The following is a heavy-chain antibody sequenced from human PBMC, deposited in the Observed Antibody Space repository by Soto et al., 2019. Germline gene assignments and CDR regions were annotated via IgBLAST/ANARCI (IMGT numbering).Heavy chain of an antibody. Sequence: ASVKVSCKASVYTFTSYGISWVRQAPEQGLEWMGWISAYNGNTNYAQKLQGRVTMTTDTSTSTAYMELRSLRSDDTAVYYCAINYVWGSYRPRGNWFDPWGQGTLVTVSS. V-gene: IGHV1-18*01. CDR3: AINYVWGSYRPRGNWFDP. J-gene: IGHJ5*02. CDR1: VYTFTSYG. D-gene: IGHD3-16*02. CDR2: ISAYNGNT.